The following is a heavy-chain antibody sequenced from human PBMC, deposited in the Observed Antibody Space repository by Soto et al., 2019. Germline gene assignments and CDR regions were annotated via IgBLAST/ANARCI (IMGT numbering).Heavy chain of an antibody. Sequence: GGSLRLPCAASGFTFSNYAMHWLRQAPGKRLDWVEVISYDGSNKYYADSVKGRFTISRDNSENTLYLQMNSLRAEDTAVNYCARGVWFGEPQEARSGMDVWGQGTTGTVA. CDR3: ARGVWFGEPQEARSGMDV. D-gene: IGHD3-10*01. J-gene: IGHJ6*02. CDR2: ISYDGSNK. CDR1: GFTFSNYA. V-gene: IGHV3-30-3*01.